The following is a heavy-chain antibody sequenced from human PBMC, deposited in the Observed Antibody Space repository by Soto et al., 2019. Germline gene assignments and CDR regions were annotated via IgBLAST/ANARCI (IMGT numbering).Heavy chain of an antibody. CDR2: ISSSSSYI. CDR3: ARDRGGGYGMDV. CDR1: GFTFSSYS. Sequence: GGSLRLSCAASGFTFSSYSMNWVRQAPGKGLEWVSSISSSSSYIYYADSVKGRFTISRDNAKNSLYLQMNSLRAEDTAVYYCARDRGGGYGMDVWGQGTTVTVS. J-gene: IGHJ6*02. V-gene: IGHV3-21*01. D-gene: IGHD3-10*01.